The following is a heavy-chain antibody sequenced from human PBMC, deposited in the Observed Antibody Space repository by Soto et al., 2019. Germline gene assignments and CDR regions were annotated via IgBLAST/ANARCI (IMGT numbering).Heavy chain of an antibody. CDR2: IIPIFGTA. Sequence: SVKVSCKASGGTFSSYAISWVRQAPGQGLEWMGGIIPIFGTANYAQKLQGRVTMTTDTSTSTAYMELRSLRSDDTAVYYCARPNYYDSSGRFDYWGQGTLVTVSS. V-gene: IGHV1-69*05. CDR1: GGTFSSYA. D-gene: IGHD3-22*01. CDR3: ARPNYYDSSGRFDY. J-gene: IGHJ4*02.